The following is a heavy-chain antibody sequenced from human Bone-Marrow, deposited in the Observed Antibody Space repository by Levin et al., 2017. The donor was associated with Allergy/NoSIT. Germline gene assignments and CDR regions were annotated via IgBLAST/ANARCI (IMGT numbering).Heavy chain of an antibody. V-gene: IGHV4-34*01. CDR2: ITHGGST. CDR3: ARGQNYFGQQGWYFDL. D-gene: IGHD3-10*01. J-gene: IGHJ2*01. CDR1: GGSFSGYF. Sequence: PGGSLRLSCSVNGGSFSGYFWSWIRQPPGKGLEWIGEITHGGSTNYIPSLKSRVTILGDTSKNQFSLRLSSVTAADTAVYYCARGQNYFGQQGWYFDLWGRGTLVTVSS.